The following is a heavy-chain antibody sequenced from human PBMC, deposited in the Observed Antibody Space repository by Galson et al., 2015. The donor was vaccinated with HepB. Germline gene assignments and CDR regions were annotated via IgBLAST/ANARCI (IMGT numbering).Heavy chain of an antibody. CDR1: GYTFSRHD. CDR3: ARGLGITGTYDP. J-gene: IGHJ5*02. D-gene: IGHD1-7*01. V-gene: IGHV1-8*01. Sequence: CKASGYTFSRHDIHWVRQATGQGLEWMGWMNPKSGNTGYSQKFQGRVTMTRNTSIGTAYMELNSLRFEDTAVYYCARGLGITGTYDPWGQGTLVTV. CDR2: MNPKSGNT.